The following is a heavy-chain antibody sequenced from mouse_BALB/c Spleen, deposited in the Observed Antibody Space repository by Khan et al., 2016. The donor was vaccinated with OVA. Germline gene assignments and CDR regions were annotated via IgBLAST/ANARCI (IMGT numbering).Heavy chain of an antibody. Sequence: QVQLQQSGTELTRPGASVKLSCKASGYTFTDYYITWVKQRTGQGLEWIGEIYPGSGNTYYNEKFKGKATLTADKSSNTAYMQLSSLTSEYSAVYFCARMDTTSLDYWCQDTTLTVSS. CDR3: ARMDTTSLDY. D-gene: IGHD2-3*01. V-gene: IGHV1-77*01. J-gene: IGHJ2*01. CDR1: GYTFTDYY. CDR2: IYPGSGNT.